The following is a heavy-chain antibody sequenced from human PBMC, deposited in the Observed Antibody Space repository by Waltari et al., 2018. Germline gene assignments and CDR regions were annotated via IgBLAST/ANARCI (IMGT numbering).Heavy chain of an antibody. V-gene: IGHV3-23*01. J-gene: IGHJ4*02. CDR3: AKPTSSYCSGGSCYSPSFDY. CDR2: ISGSGGST. D-gene: IGHD2-15*01. Sequence: EVQLLESGGGLVQPGGSLRLSCAASGFTFSSYAMSWVRQAPGKGLEWVSAISGSGGSTYYADSGKGRFTSSRYNSKNTLYLQMNSLRAEDTAVYYCAKPTSSYCSGGSCYSPSFDYWGQGTLVTVSS. CDR1: GFTFSSYA.